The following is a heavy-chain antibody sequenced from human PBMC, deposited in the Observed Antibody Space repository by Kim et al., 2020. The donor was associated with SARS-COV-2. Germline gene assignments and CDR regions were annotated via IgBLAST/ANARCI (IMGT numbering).Heavy chain of an antibody. CDR1: GFSFTSYW. CDR3: GIGSGSPFDY. CDR2: IYLFDSDV. V-gene: IGHV5-51*01. J-gene: IGHJ4*02. Sequence: GESLKISCTGSGFSFTSYWIAWVRQRPGEALEWLGIIYLFDSDVVYNPSFRGQVTISAEISADRSSTTAALHYRGLDASDTATYYCGIGSGSPFDYWGPGTGVAVSS. D-gene: IGHD1-1*01.